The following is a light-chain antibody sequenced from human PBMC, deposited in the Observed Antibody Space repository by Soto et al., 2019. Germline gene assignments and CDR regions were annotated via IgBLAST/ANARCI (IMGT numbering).Light chain of an antibody. Sequence: QSVLPQPPSVSAAPGQKVTISCSGSSSNVGGNYVSWYQVLPQKAPKLLIYDNHKRHSGIPDRFSGSKSGTSATLGITDLQTGDEAEYYCGTWDISLDTVVFGGGTKLTVL. CDR3: GTWDISLDTVV. V-gene: IGLV1-51*01. CDR2: DNH. J-gene: IGLJ2*01. CDR1: SSNVGGNY.